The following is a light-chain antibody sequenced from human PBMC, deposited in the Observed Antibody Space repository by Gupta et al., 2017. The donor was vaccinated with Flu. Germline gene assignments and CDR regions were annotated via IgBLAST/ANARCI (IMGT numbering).Light chain of an antibody. CDR1: ELGDRY. CDR3: QAWDSNTPV. J-gene: IGLJ3*02. Sequence: CSGDELGDRYASWYQQKPGQSPVLVIYQDTKRPSGIPERFSGSNSGNTATLTISGTQAVGEADYFCQAWDSNTPVFGGGTKLTVL. V-gene: IGLV3-1*01. CDR2: QDT.